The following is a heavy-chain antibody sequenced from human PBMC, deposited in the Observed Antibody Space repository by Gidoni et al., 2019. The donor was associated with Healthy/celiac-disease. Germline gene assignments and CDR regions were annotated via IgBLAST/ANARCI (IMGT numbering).Heavy chain of an antibody. CDR3: AREWVQDIVVVVAVTPSFDY. CDR1: GFTFSSYS. CDR2: ISSSSSYI. Sequence: EVQLVESGGGLVKHGGSLRLSCADSGFTFSSYSMNWVRQAPGKGLECVSSISSSSSYIYYADSVKGRFTISRDNAKNSLYLQMNSLRAEDTAVYYCAREWVQDIVVVVAVTPSFDYWGHGTLVTVSS. V-gene: IGHV3-21*01. D-gene: IGHD2-15*01. J-gene: IGHJ4*01.